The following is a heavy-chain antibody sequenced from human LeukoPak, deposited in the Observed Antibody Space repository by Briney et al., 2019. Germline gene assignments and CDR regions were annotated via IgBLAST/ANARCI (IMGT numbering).Heavy chain of an antibody. J-gene: IGHJ4*02. Sequence: GGSLRLSCAASAFTFSSYWMSWVRQAPGKGLEWVANIKQDGSEKYYVDSVKGRFTISRDNAKNSLYLQMNSLRAEDTAVYYCARGAPSQWYYYDSSGYYHLFDYWGQGTLVTVSS. D-gene: IGHD3-22*01. CDR2: IKQDGSEK. CDR3: ARGAPSQWYYYDSSGYYHLFDY. CDR1: AFTFSSYW. V-gene: IGHV3-7*01.